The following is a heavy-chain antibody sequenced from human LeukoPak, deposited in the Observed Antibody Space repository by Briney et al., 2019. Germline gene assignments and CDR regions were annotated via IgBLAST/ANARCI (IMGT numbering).Heavy chain of an antibody. J-gene: IGHJ4*02. CDR2: ISSSGSTI. CDR1: GFTFSSFE. D-gene: IGHD3-22*01. CDR3: ARDAEVGYFDSGNFYDY. V-gene: IGHV3-48*03. Sequence: PGGSLRLSCAASGFTFSSFEMNWVRQAPGKGLEWVSYISSSGSTIYYADSVKGRFTISRDNAKNSLYLQMNSLRAEDKAVYYCARDAEVGYFDSGNFYDYWGQGTLVTVSS.